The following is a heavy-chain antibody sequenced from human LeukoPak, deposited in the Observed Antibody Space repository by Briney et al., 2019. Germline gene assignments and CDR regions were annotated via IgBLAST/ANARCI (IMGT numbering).Heavy chain of an antibody. V-gene: IGHV4-34*01. CDR3: AGDAYCTNGVCSI. CDR2: INHSGST. J-gene: IGHJ3*02. Sequence: SETLSLTCAVYGGSFSGYYWSWIRQPPGKGLEWIGEINHSGSTNYNPSLKSRVTISVDTSKNQFSLKLSSVTAADTAVYYCAGDAYCTNGVCSIWGQGTMVTVSS. D-gene: IGHD2-8*01. CDR1: GGSFSGYY.